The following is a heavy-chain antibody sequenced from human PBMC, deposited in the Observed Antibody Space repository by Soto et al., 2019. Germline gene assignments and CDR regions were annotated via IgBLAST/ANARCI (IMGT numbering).Heavy chain of an antibody. V-gene: IGHV1-2*02. CDR1: GYTFTGYY. Sequence: GASVKVSCKASGYTFTGYYMHWVRQAPGQGLEWMGWINPNSGGTNYAQKFQGRVTTTRDTSISTAYMELSRLRSDDTAVYYCARDWGHSGSYYAPLDYWGQGTLVTVSS. J-gene: IGHJ4*02. D-gene: IGHD1-26*01. CDR3: ARDWGHSGSYYAPLDY. CDR2: INPNSGGT.